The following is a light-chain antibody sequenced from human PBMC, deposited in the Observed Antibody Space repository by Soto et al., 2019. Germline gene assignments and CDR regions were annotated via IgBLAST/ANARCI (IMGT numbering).Light chain of an antibody. CDR2: EVS. CDR1: SSDVGGYNY. J-gene: IGLJ1*01. Sequence: QSALTQPPSASGSPGQSVTISCTGTSSDVGGYNYVSWYQQHPGKAPKLMIYEVSKRPSGVPDRFSGSKSGNTASLPVSGLQAEDEDDYYCSSYAGSNNFVFGTGTKLTVL. CDR3: SSYAGSNNFV. V-gene: IGLV2-8*01.